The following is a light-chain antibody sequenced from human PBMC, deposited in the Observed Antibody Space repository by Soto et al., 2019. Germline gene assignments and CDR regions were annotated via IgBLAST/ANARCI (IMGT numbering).Light chain of an antibody. J-gene: IGKJ1*01. CDR3: QQRSRWPRT. V-gene: IGKV3-11*01. Sequence: EIVLTQSPVTLSLSPGERATLSCRASQSVSSYLAWYQQKPGQAPRLLIYDASNRATGIPARFSGGGSGTDFTLTIDNLEPEDFAVYYCQQRSRWPRTFGQGTKVDI. CDR2: DAS. CDR1: QSVSSY.